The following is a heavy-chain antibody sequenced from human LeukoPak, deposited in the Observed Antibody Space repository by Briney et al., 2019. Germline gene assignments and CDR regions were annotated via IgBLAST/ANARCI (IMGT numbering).Heavy chain of an antibody. J-gene: IGHJ4*02. CDR3: ARPRAYYYGSGSSPSYYFDY. D-gene: IGHD3-10*01. V-gene: IGHV4-34*01. Sequence: SETLSLTCAVYGGSFSGYYWSWIRQPPGKGLEWIGEINHSGSTNYNPSLKSRVTISVDTSKNQFSLKLSSVTAADTAVYYCARPRAYYYGSGSSPSYYFDYWGQGTLVTVSS. CDR1: GGSFSGYY. CDR2: INHSGST.